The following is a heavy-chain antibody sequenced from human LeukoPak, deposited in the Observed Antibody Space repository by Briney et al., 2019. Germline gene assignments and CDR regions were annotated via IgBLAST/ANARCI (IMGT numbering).Heavy chain of an antibody. J-gene: IGHJ4*02. Sequence: GGSLRLSCAASGFTVSSNYTSWVRRAPGKGLQWVSVLYSGGSTYYADSVKGRFTISRDNSKNTLYLAEDTAVYYCARDGLYSSSSGATRNYFDYWGQGTLVTVSS. CDR3: ARDGLYSSSSGATRNYFDY. D-gene: IGHD6-6*01. CDR1: GFTVSSNY. CDR2: LYSGGST. V-gene: IGHV3-53*01.